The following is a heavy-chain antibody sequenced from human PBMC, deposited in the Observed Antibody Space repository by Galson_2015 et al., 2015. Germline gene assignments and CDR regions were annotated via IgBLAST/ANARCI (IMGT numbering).Heavy chain of an antibody. Sequence: QSGAEVKKPGESLKIFCQGSGYSFTNSWIAWVRQVPGKGLEWMGIIFPADSDTRYSPSFQGQVTFSADKSIRTAYLQWNSLKTSDTAMYFCARVFTSGYGVDVWGQGTTVTVSS. CDR2: IFPADSDT. V-gene: IGHV5-51*01. D-gene: IGHD3-10*01. CDR3: ARVFTSGYGVDV. J-gene: IGHJ6*02. CDR1: GYSFTNSW.